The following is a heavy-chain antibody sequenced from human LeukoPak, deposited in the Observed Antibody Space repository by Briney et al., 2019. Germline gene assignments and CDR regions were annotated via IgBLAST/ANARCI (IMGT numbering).Heavy chain of an antibody. CDR1: GFTFSSYS. CDR3: ARDSAYYDFWSGVQYFQH. Sequence: GGSLRLSCAASGFTFSSYSMNWVRQAPGKGLEWVSYISSSSSTIYYADSVKGRFTISRDNAKNSLYLQMNSPRAEDTAVYYCARDSAYYDFWSGVQYFQHWGQGTLVTVSS. CDR2: ISSSSSTI. J-gene: IGHJ1*01. D-gene: IGHD3-3*01. V-gene: IGHV3-48*01.